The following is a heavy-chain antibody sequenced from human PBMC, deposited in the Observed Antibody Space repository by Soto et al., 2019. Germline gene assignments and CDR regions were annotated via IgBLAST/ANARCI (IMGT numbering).Heavy chain of an antibody. CDR2: IIPIFGTA. Sequence: QVQLVQSGAEVKKPGSSVKVSCKASGGTFSSYAISWVRQAPGQGLEWMGGIIPIFGTANYAQKFQGRVTITEDESTSTAYMALSSLRSEDTDVYYCARDMVYAPYYDYYGRDVWGKGTTVTVSS. V-gene: IGHV1-69*12. J-gene: IGHJ6*04. D-gene: IGHD2-8*01. CDR3: ARDMVYAPYYDYYGRDV. CDR1: GGTFSSYA.